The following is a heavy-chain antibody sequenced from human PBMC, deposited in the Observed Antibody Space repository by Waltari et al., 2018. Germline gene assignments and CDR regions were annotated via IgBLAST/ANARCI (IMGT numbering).Heavy chain of an antibody. Sequence: QVQLQESGPGLVKPSETLSLTCSVSGGSITGNYWSWIRQPPGKGLEWLGYISYRGSATYTTALKSRVTISVDTAKNQFSLKVRSVTAADTAVYYCAKAGDGYSYYYYYMDVWGNGTTVTVSS. D-gene: IGHD4-4*01. CDR3: AKAGDGYSYYYYYMDV. V-gene: IGHV4-59*13. CDR2: ISYRGSA. J-gene: IGHJ6*03. CDR1: GGSITGNY.